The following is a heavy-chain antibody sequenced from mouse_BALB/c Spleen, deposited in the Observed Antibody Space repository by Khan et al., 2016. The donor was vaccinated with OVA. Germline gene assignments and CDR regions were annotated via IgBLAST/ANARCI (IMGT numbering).Heavy chain of an antibody. J-gene: IGHJ3*01. CDR3: ARGGYEAFAY. V-gene: IGHV1S56*01. D-gene: IGHD2-2*01. Sequence: QVQLKQSGPELVKPGASVRISCKASDYTFTRYYIHWVKQRPGQGFEWIGWIYPGNINNNYNERFKGKATLTADKSSSTAYMTLRRLTSEDFAVYCCARGGYEAFAYWGQGTLVTVSA. CDR1: DYTFTRYY. CDR2: IYPGNINN.